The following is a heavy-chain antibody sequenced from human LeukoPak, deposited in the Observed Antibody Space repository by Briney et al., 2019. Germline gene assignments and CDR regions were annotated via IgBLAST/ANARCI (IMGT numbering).Heavy chain of an antibody. CDR3: ARGSREYYCYYGMDV. D-gene: IGHD2-15*01. CDR2: IYPGDSDT. CDR1: GYSFTNYW. V-gene: IGHV5-51*01. J-gene: IGHJ6*02. Sequence: GESLKISCKASGYSFTNYWIGWVRQMPGKGLEWMGIIYPGDSDTRYSPSFQGQVTISVDKSINTAHLQWSSLKASDTAIYYCARGSREYYCYYGMDVWGQGTTVTVSS.